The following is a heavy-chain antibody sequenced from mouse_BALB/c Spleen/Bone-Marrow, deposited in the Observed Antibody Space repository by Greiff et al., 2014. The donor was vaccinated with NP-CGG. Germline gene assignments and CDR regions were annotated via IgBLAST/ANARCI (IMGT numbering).Heavy chain of an antibody. CDR1: GFAFSSFG. CDR3: ARDEDYAMDY. J-gene: IGHJ4*01. CDR2: ISSGSSTI. Sequence: DVKLVESGGGLVQPGGSRKLSCAASGFAFSSFGMHWVRRAPEKGLEWVAYISSGSSTIYYADTVKGRFTISRDNPKNTLFLQMTSLRSEDTAMYYCARDEDYAMDYWGQGTSVTVSS. V-gene: IGHV5-17*02.